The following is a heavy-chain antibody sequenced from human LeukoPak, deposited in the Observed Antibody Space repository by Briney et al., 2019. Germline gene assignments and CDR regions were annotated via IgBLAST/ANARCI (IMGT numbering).Heavy chain of an antibody. V-gene: IGHV3-30*18. J-gene: IGHJ4*02. Sequence: PGRSLRLSCAASGFTFSSYGMHWVRQAPGKGLEWVAVMSYDGSNKYYADSVKGRFTISRDNSKNTLYLQMNSLRAEDTAVYYCAKGYCGGDCPFDYWGQGTLVTVSS. CDR2: MSYDGSNK. CDR3: AKGYCGGDCPFDY. CDR1: GFTFSSYG. D-gene: IGHD2-21*01.